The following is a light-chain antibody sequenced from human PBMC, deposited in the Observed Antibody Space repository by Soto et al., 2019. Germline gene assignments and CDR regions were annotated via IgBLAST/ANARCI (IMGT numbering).Light chain of an antibody. Sequence: EIVMTQSPVTLSVSPGERATLSCRASQSVSGNLAWYQQKPGQAPRLLIYGASTRATGLPARFSGSGSGTEFPLTFSSLQSEDFAVYYCQQYNDWPTITFGQGTRLEIK. V-gene: IGKV3-15*01. CDR2: GAS. CDR3: QQYNDWPTIT. J-gene: IGKJ5*01. CDR1: QSVSGN.